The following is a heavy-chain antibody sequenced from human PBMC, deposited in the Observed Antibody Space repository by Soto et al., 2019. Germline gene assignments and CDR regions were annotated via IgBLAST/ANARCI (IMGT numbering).Heavy chain of an antibody. V-gene: IGHV4-30-2*01. CDR3: ARDNRSGYYFDY. J-gene: IGHJ4*02. Sequence: PSATLSLTCDVSGDSISSGGYSWNWIGQPPGKGLEWIGNIYQSGTTDYNPSLKSRVTISVDRSKNQFSLKLSSVTAADTAVYYCARDNRSGYYFDYWGQGTLVTVS. CDR1: GDSISSGGYS. CDR2: IYQSGTT. D-gene: IGHD3-22*01.